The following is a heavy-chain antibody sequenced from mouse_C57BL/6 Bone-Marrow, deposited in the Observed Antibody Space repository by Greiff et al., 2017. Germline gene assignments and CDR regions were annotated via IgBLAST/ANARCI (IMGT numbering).Heavy chain of an antibody. Sequence: QVQLQQSGAELVRPGTSVKVSCKASGYAFTNYLIEWVKQRPGQGLEWIGVINPGSGGTNYNEKFKGKATLTADKSSSTAYMQRSSLTSEDSAVYFCAIGDYGSSRGGFAYWGQGTLVTVSA. D-gene: IGHD1-1*01. CDR2: INPGSGGT. J-gene: IGHJ3*01. CDR1: GYAFTNYL. CDR3: AIGDYGSSRGGFAY. V-gene: IGHV1-54*01.